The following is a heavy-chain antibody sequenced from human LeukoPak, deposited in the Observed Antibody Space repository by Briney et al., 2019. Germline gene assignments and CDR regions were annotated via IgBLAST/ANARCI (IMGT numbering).Heavy chain of an antibody. D-gene: IGHD3-10*01. CDR2: ISSSGSTI. V-gene: IGHV3-48*04. Sequence: GSLRLSCAASGFIFSTHDVNWVRQAPGEGVEWGSYISSSGSTIYYADSVKGRFTISRDNAKNSLYLQMNSLRAEDTAVYYCAKDFEFYYGSGSPNWFDPWGQGTLVTVSS. CDR1: GFIFSTHD. CDR3: AKDFEFYYGSGSPNWFDP. J-gene: IGHJ5*02.